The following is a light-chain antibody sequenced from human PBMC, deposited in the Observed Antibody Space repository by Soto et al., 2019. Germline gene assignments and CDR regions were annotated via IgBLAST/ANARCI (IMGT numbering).Light chain of an antibody. CDR2: DVS. V-gene: IGLV2-11*01. CDR3: CSYAGSHTFV. CDR1: SSDVGGYNF. J-gene: IGLJ1*01. Sequence: QSVLTQPRSVSGSPGQSVTISCTGTSSDVGGYNFVSWYQQYPGKAPKFMIYDVSKRPSGVPDRFSGSKSGNTASLTISGLLAEDEADYSCCSYAGSHTFVFGTGTKVTVL.